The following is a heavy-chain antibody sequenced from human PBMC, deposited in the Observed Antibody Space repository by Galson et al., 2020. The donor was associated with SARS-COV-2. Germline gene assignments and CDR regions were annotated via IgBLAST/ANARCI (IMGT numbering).Heavy chain of an antibody. J-gene: IGHJ5*02. CDR2: IKPDGSQQ. Sequence: GGSLRLSCVGSGFTISRFWMNWVRQAPGKGLEWVANIKPDGSQQQYMDSVKGRFVISRDNAQNSVYLQMNGLRAEDTAVYYCASQARVVTSIGVGASDTWGQGTLVIVSS. CDR1: GFTISRFW. CDR3: ASQARVVTSIGVGASDT. V-gene: IGHV3-7*01. D-gene: IGHD1-26*01.